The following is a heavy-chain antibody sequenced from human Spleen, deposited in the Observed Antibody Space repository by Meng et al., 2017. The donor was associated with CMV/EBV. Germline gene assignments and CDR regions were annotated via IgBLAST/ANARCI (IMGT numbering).Heavy chain of an antibody. V-gene: IGHV3-11*01. Sequence: GESLKISCAASGFTFSDHYMSWIRQAPGKGLEWVSSISRSSTTIDYADSVKGRFAISRDDAKNSLFLQMNSLRAEDTAVYYCAKGYSSGWDDAFDIWGQGTMVTVSS. CDR1: GFTFSDHY. D-gene: IGHD6-19*01. J-gene: IGHJ3*02. CDR2: ISRSSTTI. CDR3: AKGYSSGWDDAFDI.